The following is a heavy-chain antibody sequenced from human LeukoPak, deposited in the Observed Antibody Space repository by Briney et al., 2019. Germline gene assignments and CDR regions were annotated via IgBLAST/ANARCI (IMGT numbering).Heavy chain of an antibody. CDR1: GFTFSSYG. CDR3: ARAYSSSWYAGY. D-gene: IGHD6-13*01. J-gene: IGHJ4*02. Sequence: GGSLRLSCAASGFTFSSYGMHWVRQAPGKGLEWVAIISYDGSNKYYADSVKGRFTISRDNSENTLYLQMSGLRAEDTAIYYCARAYSSSWYAGYWGQGTLVTVSS. V-gene: IGHV3-30*03. CDR2: ISYDGSNK.